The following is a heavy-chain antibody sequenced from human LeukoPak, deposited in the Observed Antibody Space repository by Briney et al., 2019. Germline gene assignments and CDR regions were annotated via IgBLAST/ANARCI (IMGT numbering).Heavy chain of an antibody. CDR2: IYYSGST. V-gene: IGHV4-31*03. CDR1: GGSLSSGGYY. CDR3: GRGGYYYYYGMDV. D-gene: IGHD3-10*01. J-gene: IGHJ6*04. Sequence: PSETLSLTCTVSGGSLSSGGYYWGWVRQHPGRGLEWLGYIYYSGSTSYNPSLKSRVTISVYTSKTQFSLKLSSVTAADTAVYYCGRGGYYYYYGMDVWGKGTTVTVSS.